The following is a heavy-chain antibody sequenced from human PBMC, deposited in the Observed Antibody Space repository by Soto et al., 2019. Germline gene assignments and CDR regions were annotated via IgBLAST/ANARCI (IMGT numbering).Heavy chain of an antibody. V-gene: IGHV1-69*13. CDR2: IIPIFGTA. CDR3: APDSSGYYFVFDY. Sequence: ASVKVSCKASGGTFSSYAISWVRQAPGQGLEWMGGIIPIFGTANYAQKFQGRVTITADESTSTAYMELSSLRSEDTAVYYCAPDSSGYYFVFDYWGQGTLVTVSS. J-gene: IGHJ4*02. D-gene: IGHD3-22*01. CDR1: GGTFSSYA.